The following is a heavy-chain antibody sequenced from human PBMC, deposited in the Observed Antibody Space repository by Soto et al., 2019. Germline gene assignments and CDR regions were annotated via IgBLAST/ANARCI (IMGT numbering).Heavy chain of an antibody. Sequence: QVQLVQSGAEVKKPGASVKVSCKTSGYTFTSYAMHWVRQAPGQGLEWMGWINAGNGNTKYSQKFQGRVTITRDTSASTAYMELSSLRSEDTAVYYCARELVDRSGWYFPTSYYYYGMDVWGQGTTVTVSS. CDR2: INAGNGNT. CDR3: ARELVDRSGWYFPTSYYYYGMDV. V-gene: IGHV1-3*01. CDR1: GYTFTSYA. D-gene: IGHD6-19*01. J-gene: IGHJ6*02.